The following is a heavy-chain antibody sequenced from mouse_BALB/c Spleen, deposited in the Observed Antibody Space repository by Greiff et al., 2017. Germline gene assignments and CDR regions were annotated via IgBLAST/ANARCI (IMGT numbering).Heavy chain of an antibody. CDR1: GDSITSCY. CDR3: ARNNYGNYGDAMDY. Sequence: VQLKESGPSLVKPSQTLSLTCSVTGDSITSCYWNWIRKFPGNKLEYMGYISYSGSTYYNPSLKRRISITRDTSKSQYYLKLNSVTTEDTATYYCARNNYGNYGDAMDYWGQGTSVTVSS. D-gene: IGHD2-1*01. CDR2: ISYSGST. J-gene: IGHJ4*01. V-gene: IGHV3-8*02.